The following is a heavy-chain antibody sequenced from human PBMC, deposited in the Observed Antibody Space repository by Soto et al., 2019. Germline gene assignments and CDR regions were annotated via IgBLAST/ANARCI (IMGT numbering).Heavy chain of an antibody. Sequence: PSQTQCLTYAVSDGTISSINWWSSVRKPPGKGLEWIGEIYHNGSTNYNPSLKSRVTISVDKSKNQFSLKLSSVTAADTAVYYSARDLEIYYGSGSYYRAYYYAMDAWGPGIPVSAS. CDR2: IYHNGST. D-gene: IGHD3-10*01. CDR1: DGTISSINW. CDR3: ARDLEIYYGSGSYYRAYYYAMDA. V-gene: IGHV4-4*02. J-gene: IGHJ6*02.